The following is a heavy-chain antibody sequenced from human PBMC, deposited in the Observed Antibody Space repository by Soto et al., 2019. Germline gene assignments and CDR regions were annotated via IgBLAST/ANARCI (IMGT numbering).Heavy chain of an antibody. CDR2: IIPIFGTA. V-gene: IGHV1-69*13. CDR1: GGTFSSYA. D-gene: IGHD3-10*01. CDR3: ARGTSGSYYTPFWFDP. J-gene: IGHJ5*02. Sequence: AASVKVSCKASGGTFSSYAISWVRQAPGPGLEWMGGIIPIFGTANYAQKFQGRVTITADESTSTAYMELSSLRSEDTAVYYCARGTSGSYYTPFWFDPWGKGTLVTVDS.